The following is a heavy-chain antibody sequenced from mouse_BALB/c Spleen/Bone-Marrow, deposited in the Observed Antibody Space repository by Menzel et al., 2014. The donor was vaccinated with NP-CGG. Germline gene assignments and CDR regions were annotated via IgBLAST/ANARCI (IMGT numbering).Heavy chain of an antibody. CDR1: GFTFSSYA. CDR2: ISSGGST. Sequence: EVKLVESGGGLVKPGGSLKLSCAASGFTFSSYAMSWVRQTPEKRLEWAASISSGGSTYYPDSVKGRFTISRDNARNILYLQMSSLRSEDTAMYYCARDDYDDQYYFDYWGQGTTLTVSS. V-gene: IGHV5-6-5*01. J-gene: IGHJ2*01. CDR3: ARDDYDDQYYFDY. D-gene: IGHD2-4*01.